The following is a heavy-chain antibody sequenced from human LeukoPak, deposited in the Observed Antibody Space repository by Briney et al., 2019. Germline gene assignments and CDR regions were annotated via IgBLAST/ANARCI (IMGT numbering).Heavy chain of an antibody. Sequence: GGSLRLSCAASGFTLSSYWMIWVRQAPGKGLEWVANIKQDGSEISYVDSVKGRFTISRDNAKNSLYLQMNSPRAEDTAVYYCVRGNPFGGYWGQGTLVTVSS. CDR3: VRGNPFGGY. V-gene: IGHV3-7*03. CDR1: GFTLSSYW. J-gene: IGHJ4*02. D-gene: IGHD2-15*01. CDR2: IKQDGSEI.